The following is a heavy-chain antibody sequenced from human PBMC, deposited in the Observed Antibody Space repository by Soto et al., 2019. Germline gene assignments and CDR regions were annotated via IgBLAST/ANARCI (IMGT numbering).Heavy chain of an antibody. D-gene: IGHD2-15*01. V-gene: IGHV3-30*18. CDR2: ISYDGSNK. Sequence: PGGSLRLSCAASGFTFSSYGMHWVRQAPGKGLEWVAVISYDGSNKYYADSVKGRFTISRDNSKNTLYLQMNSLRAEDTAVYYCAKVGGKYIALLSYFDYWGQGTLVTVSS. CDR3: AKVGGKYIALLSYFDY. J-gene: IGHJ4*02. CDR1: GFTFSSYG.